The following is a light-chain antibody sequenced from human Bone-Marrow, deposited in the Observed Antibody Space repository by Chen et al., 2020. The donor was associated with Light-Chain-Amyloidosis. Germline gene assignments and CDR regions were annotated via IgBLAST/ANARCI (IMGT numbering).Light chain of an antibody. CDR1: QTISSNY. V-gene: IGKV3-20*01. CDR3: EEYGTSPLT. CDR2: GSS. J-gene: IGKJ4*01. Sequence: EIVLTQSPGTLSLSPGEGANLSCRASQTISSNYLTWYQQKFGQAPRLLIYGSSSRATGIPDRYTGSGSGTEFTLTINRLEPEEFAMYYCEEYGTSPLTYGGGTKVEIK.